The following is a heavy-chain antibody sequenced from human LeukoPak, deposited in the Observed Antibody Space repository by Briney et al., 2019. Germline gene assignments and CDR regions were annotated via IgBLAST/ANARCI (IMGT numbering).Heavy chain of an antibody. Sequence: SETLSLTCAVYGGSFSGYYWSWIGQPPGKGLEWIGEINHSGSTNYNPSLKSRVTISVDTSKKQFSLKLNSVTAADTALYYCARGARAASNNWFDPWGQGTLVIVSS. J-gene: IGHJ5*02. CDR2: INHSGST. D-gene: IGHD2-15*01. V-gene: IGHV4-34*01. CDR3: ARGARAASNNWFDP. CDR1: GGSFSGYY.